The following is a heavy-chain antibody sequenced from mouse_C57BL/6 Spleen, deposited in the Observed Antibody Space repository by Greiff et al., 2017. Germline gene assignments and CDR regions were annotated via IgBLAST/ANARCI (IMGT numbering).Heavy chain of an antibody. CDR1: GYSITSGYY. CDR2: ISYDGSN. CDR3: AREVGRRAMDY. V-gene: IGHV3-6*01. Sequence: DVQLQESGPGLVKPSQSLSLTCSVTGYSITSGYYWNWIRQFPGNKLEWMGYISYDGSNNYNPSLKNRISITRDTSKNQFFLKLNSVTTEDTATYYCAREVGRRAMDYWGQGTSVTVSS. J-gene: IGHJ4*01. D-gene: IGHD4-1*01.